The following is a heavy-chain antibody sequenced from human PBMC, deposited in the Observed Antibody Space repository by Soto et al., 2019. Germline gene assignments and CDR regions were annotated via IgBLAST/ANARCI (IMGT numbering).Heavy chain of an antibody. V-gene: IGHV1-18*01. CDR2: ISPYSGIS. J-gene: IGHJ4*02. Sequence: QVQLVQSGAEVKKPGASVKVSCRASGYTFSHYGVSWVRQAPGQGLEWMGWISPYSGISGYAQDLQGRVTMTTDTSTNTAYMDLSSLKSEDTAIYYCARGGSGYVWFNEFWGQGTLVTVSS. CDR3: ARGGSGYVWFNEF. D-gene: IGHD3-22*01. CDR1: GYTFSHYG.